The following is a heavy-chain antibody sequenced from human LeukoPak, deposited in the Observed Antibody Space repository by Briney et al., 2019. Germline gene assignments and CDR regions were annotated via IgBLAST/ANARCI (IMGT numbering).Heavy chain of an antibody. CDR2: ISSSGSTI. CDR3: ARVAGRFLNYYDSSGYPDY. Sequence: GGSLRLSCAASGFTFSDYYMSWIRQAPGKGLEWVSYISSSGSTIYYADSVKGRFTISRDNAKNSLYLQMNSLRAEDTAVYYCARVAGRFLNYYDSSGYPDYWGQGTLVTVSS. D-gene: IGHD3-22*01. V-gene: IGHV3-11*01. CDR1: GFTFSDYY. J-gene: IGHJ4*02.